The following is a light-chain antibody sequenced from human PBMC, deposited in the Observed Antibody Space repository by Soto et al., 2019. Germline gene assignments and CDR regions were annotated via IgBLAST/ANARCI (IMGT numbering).Light chain of an antibody. CDR3: QKYNGAPFT. V-gene: IGKV1-9*01. Sequence: DIQLTQSPSFLSASVGDRVTITCRASQGISTDLAWYQQKPGKAPRFLIYDASTLQSGVPSRFGGSGSGTDFTLTISSLQPEDFATYYCQKYNGAPFTFGPGTKVDIK. CDR1: QGISTD. CDR2: DAS. J-gene: IGKJ3*01.